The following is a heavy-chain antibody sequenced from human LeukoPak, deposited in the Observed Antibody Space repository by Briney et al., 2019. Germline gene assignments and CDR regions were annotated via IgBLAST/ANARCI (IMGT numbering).Heavy chain of an antibody. CDR3: ASAYGSVNYYGMDV. D-gene: IGHD3-10*01. Sequence: ASVKVSCKASGYTFTGYYMHWVRQAPGQGLEWMGWINPNSGGTNYAQKFQGRVTMTRDTSISTAYMELSRLRSDDTAVYYCASAYGSVNYYGMDVWGQGTTVTVSS. V-gene: IGHV1-2*02. CDR2: INPNSGGT. J-gene: IGHJ6*02. CDR1: GYTFTGYY.